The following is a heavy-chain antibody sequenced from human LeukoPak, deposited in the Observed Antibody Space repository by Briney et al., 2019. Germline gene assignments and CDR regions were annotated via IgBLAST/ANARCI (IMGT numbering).Heavy chain of an antibody. CDR2: INPRAGST. J-gene: IGHJ4*02. CDR1: GYTFTNHY. CDR3: ARDIAVLLAAKGLGY. Sequence: ASVKVSCKASGYTFTNHYMHWVRQAPGQGLEWMGVINPRAGSTDYAQKFQGRVTMTRDTSTSTFYMELSSLRSEDTAVYYCARDIAVLLAAKGLGYWGQGTLVTVSS. D-gene: IGHD2-2*01. V-gene: IGHV1-46*01.